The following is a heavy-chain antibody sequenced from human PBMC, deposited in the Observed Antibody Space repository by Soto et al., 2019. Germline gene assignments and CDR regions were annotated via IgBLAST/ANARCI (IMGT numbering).Heavy chain of an antibody. CDR1: GGTFSSYA. V-gene: IGHV1-69*13. CDR2: IIPIFGTA. CDR3: ARDRDSSTSYWFDP. D-gene: IGHD6-13*01. J-gene: IGHJ5*02. Sequence: EASVKVSCKASGGTFSSYAISWVRQAPGQGLEWMGGIIPIFGTANYAQKFQGRVTITADESTSTAYMELSSLRSEDTAVYYCARDRDSSTSYWFDPWGQGTLVTVSS.